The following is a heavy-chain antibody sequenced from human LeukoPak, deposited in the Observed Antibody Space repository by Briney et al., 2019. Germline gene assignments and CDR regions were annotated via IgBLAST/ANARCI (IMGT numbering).Heavy chain of an antibody. V-gene: IGHV3-23*01. CDR3: AKDRNPRGSRTPVDY. CDR1: GFTFSSFA. CDR2: ISGSGDTT. D-gene: IGHD1-26*01. J-gene: IGHJ4*02. Sequence: SGGSLRLSCAASGFTFSSFAMNWVRQAPGKGLEWVSIISGSGDTTHYTDSVKGRFTISRDNSKNTLYLQMNSLRAEDTAVYYCAKDRNPRGSRTPVDYWGQGTLVTVSS.